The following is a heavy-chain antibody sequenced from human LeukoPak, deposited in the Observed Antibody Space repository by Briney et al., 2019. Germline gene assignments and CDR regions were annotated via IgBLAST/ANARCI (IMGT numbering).Heavy chain of an antibody. V-gene: IGHV3-53*01. CDR2: IYSDGRI. CDR3: AKDQIYSYGFDY. Sequence: GGSLRLSCAASGFTVSSNYMSWVRQAPGKGLEWVSVIYSDGRIHSADSVKGRFTISRDNSKNTLYLQMNSLRAEDTAVYYCAKDQIYSYGFDYWGQGTLVTVSS. D-gene: IGHD5-18*01. CDR1: GFTVSSNY. J-gene: IGHJ4*02.